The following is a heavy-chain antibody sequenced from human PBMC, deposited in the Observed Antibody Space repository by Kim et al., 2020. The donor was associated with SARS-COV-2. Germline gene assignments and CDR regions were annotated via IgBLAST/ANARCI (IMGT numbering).Heavy chain of an antibody. CDR3: VSHDTPYDLWAGYSFDV. Sequence: GESLKISCTASGYTFTNYWIGWVRQVPGKGLEWMGIFSPADSDTRYGPSFEGLVTISADKSISTAYLKWNSLKASDTAMYYCVSHDTPYDLWAGYSFDVWGQGTMVTVSS. CDR1: GYTFTNYW. D-gene: IGHD3-3*01. J-gene: IGHJ3*01. V-gene: IGHV5-51*01. CDR2: FSPADSDT.